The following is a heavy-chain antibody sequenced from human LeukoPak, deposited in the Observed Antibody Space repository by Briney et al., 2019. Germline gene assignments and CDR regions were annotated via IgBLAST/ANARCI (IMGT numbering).Heavy chain of an antibody. D-gene: IGHD3-22*01. J-gene: IGHJ4*02. CDR2: INHSGST. CDR1: GGSFSGYY. V-gene: IGHV4-34*01. Sequence: SETLSLTCAVYGGSFSGYYWSWIRQPPGKGLEWIGEINHSGSTNYSPSLKSRVTISVDTSKNQFSLKLSSVTAADTAVYYCARAPFAGYYAGSGYPDYWGQGTLVTVSS. CDR3: ARAPFAGYYAGSGYPDY.